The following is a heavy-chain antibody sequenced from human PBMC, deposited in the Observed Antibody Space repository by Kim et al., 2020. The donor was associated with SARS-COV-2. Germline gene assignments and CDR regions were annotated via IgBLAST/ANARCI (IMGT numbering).Heavy chain of an antibody. D-gene: IGHD6-13*01. J-gene: IGHJ4*02. V-gene: IGHV3-23*01. CDR1: GFTFSNYG. Sequence: GGSLRLSCVASGFTFSNYGMTWVRQAPGGGLEWVSGITGSGDITAYADSVKGRFTISRDNSKNTLYLQMSSLRAGDTAIYYCANPRQPDYWGQGTLVTVSS. CDR3: ANPRQPDY. CDR2: ITGSGDIT.